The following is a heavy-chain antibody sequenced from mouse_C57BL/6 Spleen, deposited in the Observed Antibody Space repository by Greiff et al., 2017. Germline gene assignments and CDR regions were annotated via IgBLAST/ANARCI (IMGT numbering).Heavy chain of an antibody. D-gene: IGHD2-5*01. CDR2: IDPSDSET. J-gene: IGHJ2*01. Sequence: QVQLQQPGAELVRPGSSVKLSCKASGYTFTSYWMHWVKQRPIQGLEWIGNIDPSDSETHSNQKFKDKATLTVDKSSSTAYMQLSSLTSEDSAVYYCAREAAYYSNLYYFDYWGQGTTLTVSA. CDR3: AREAAYYSNLYYFDY. V-gene: IGHV1-52*01. CDR1: GYTFTSYW.